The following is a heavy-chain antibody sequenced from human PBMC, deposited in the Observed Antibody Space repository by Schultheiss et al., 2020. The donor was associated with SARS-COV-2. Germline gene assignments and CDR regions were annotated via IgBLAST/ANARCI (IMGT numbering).Heavy chain of an antibody. CDR2: ISGSGGST. J-gene: IGHJ3*02. CDR1: GGSISSYY. D-gene: IGHD3-3*01. V-gene: IGHV3-23*01. Sequence: ETLSLTCTVSGGSISSYYWSWIRQPPGKGLEWVSAISGSGGSTYYADSVKGRFTISRDNSKNTLYLQMNSLRAEDTAVYYCARDGGRHLHFDAFDIWGQGTMVTVSS. CDR3: ARDGGRHLHFDAFDI.